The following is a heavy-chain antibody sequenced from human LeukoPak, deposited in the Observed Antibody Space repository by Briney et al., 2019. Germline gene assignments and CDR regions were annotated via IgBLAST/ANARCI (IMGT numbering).Heavy chain of an antibody. J-gene: IGHJ3*02. CDR2: INHSGST. CDR1: GGSFSGYY. V-gene: IGHV4-34*01. D-gene: IGHD1-26*01. Sequence: SETLSLTCAVYGGSFSGYYWSWIRQPPGKGLEWIGEINHSGSTNYNPSLKSRVTLSVDTSKKQFFLNMTSLTAADTAVYYCARRWELLDNAFDIWGQGTLVTVSS. CDR3: ARRWELLDNAFDI.